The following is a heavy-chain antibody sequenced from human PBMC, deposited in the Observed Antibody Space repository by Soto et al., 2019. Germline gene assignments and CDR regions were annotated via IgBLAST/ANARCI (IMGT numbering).Heavy chain of an antibody. V-gene: IGHV1-46*01. Sequence: RQAPGQGLEWMGIINPSGGSTSYAQKFQGRVTMTRDTSTSTVYMELSSLRSEDTAVYYCARDQELVPFDYWGQGTLVTVSS. CDR3: ARDQELVPFDY. J-gene: IGHJ4*02. CDR2: INPSGGST. D-gene: IGHD6-6*01.